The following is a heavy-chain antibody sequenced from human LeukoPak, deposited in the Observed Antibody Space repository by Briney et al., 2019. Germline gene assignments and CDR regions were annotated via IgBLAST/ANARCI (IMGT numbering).Heavy chain of an antibody. D-gene: IGHD3-10*01. CDR3: ARDHSYYDSGSYSNVDY. CDR2: INPNSGGT. Sequence: ASVKVSCKASGYTFTAYYIHWVRQAPRQGLEWMGWINPNSGGTNYAQKFQGRVTMTRDTSSSTAYVELSRLRSDDTAVYYCARDHSYYDSGSYSNVDYWGQGTLVTVSS. CDR1: GYTFTAYY. V-gene: IGHV1-2*02. J-gene: IGHJ4*02.